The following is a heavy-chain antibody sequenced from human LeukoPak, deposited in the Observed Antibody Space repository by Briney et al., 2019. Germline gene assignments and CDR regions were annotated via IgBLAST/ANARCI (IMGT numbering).Heavy chain of an antibody. V-gene: IGHV3-53*01. Sequence: VGSLRLSCAAAGFTVSSNYMSWIRQAPGKGLEWVGVIYSGGSTYYADSVKRRFTISRDNSKNTLYLQMNSLRAADTAVYYCARLCSSISCASYYYYMDVWRKGTTVTVPS. J-gene: IGHJ6*03. D-gene: IGHD2-2*01. CDR2: IYSGGST. CDR3: ARLCSSISCASYYYYMDV. CDR1: GFTVSSNY.